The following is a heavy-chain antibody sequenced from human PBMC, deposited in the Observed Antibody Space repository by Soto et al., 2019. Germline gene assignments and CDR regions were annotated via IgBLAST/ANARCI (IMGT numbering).Heavy chain of an antibody. CDR1: GGSISSSSYY. D-gene: IGHD3-9*01. CDR3: ARQEDGLRYFDWLLSSAGARSDLDY. CDR2: IYYSGST. V-gene: IGHV4-39*01. J-gene: IGHJ4*02. Sequence: QLQLQESGPGLVKPSETLSLTCTVSGGSISSSSYYWGWIRQPPGKGLEWIGSIYYSGSTYYNPSLKSRVTISVDTSKNQFSLKLSSVTAADTAVYYCARQEDGLRYFDWLLSSAGARSDLDYWGQGTLVTVSS.